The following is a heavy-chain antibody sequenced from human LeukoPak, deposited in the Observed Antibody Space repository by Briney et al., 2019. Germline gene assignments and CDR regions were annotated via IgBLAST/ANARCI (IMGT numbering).Heavy chain of an antibody. J-gene: IGHJ4*02. D-gene: IGHD1-1*01. CDR1: GGTFSSYA. V-gene: IGHV1-69*04. Sequence: SVKVSCKASGGTFSSYAISWVRQAPGQGLEWMGRIIPILGIANYAQKFQGRVTITADKSTSTAYMELSSLRSEDTAVYYCAGFLTHSYNWNDEEAFDYWGQGTLVTVSS. CDR3: AGFLTHSYNWNDEEAFDY. CDR2: IIPILGIA.